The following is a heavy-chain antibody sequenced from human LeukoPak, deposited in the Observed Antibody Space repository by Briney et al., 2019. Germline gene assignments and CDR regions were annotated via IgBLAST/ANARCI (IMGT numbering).Heavy chain of an antibody. CDR2: IIPIFGTA. CDR3: ARGYSGSYPADY. Sequence: SVKVFCKASGGTFSSYAISWVRQAPGQGLEWMGGIIPIFGTASYAQKFQGRVTITADESTSTAYMELSSLRSEDTAVYYCARGYSGSYPADYWGQGTLVTVSS. CDR1: GGTFSSYA. V-gene: IGHV1-69*13. J-gene: IGHJ4*02. D-gene: IGHD1-26*01.